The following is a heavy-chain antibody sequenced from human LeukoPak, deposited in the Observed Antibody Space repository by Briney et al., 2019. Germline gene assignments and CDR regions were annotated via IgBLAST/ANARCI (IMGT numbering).Heavy chain of an antibody. CDR2: IYHSGST. CDR1: GGSISSGGYY. Sequence: SETLSLTCTVSGGSISSGGYYWSWIRLPPGKGLEWIGYIYHSGSTYYNPSLKSRVTISVDRSKNQFSLKLSSVTAADTAVYYCARDPCGYSYSFDYWGQGTLVTVSS. V-gene: IGHV4-30-2*01. CDR3: ARDPCGYSYSFDY. J-gene: IGHJ4*02. D-gene: IGHD5-18*01.